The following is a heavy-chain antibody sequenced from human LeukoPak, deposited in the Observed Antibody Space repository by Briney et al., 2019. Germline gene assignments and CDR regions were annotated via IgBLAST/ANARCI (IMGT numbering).Heavy chain of an antibody. CDR3: ALIAAAGTGGYYFDY. Sequence: ASVKVSCKASGYTFTSYAMHWVRQAPGQRLEWMGWINAGNGNTKYSQKFQGRVTITADESTSTAYMELSSLRSEDTAVYYCALIAAAGTGGYYFDYWGQGTLVTVSS. J-gene: IGHJ4*02. CDR2: INAGNGNT. D-gene: IGHD6-13*01. V-gene: IGHV1-3*01. CDR1: GYTFTSYA.